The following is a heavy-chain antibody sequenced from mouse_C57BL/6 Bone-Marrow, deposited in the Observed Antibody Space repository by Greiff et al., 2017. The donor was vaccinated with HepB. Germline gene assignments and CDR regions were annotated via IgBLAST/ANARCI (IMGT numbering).Heavy chain of an antibody. CDR2: FYPGSGST. J-gene: IGHJ3*01. CDR1: GYTFTEYT. CDR3: ARHENYDYDSWFAY. D-gene: IGHD2-4*01. V-gene: IGHV1-62-2*01. Sequence: QVQLQQSGAELVKPGASVKLSCKASGYTFTEYTIHWVKQRPGQGLEWIGWFYPGSGSTKYNEKFKDKATLTADKSSSTIYMELSSLTSDDSAVYFCARHENYDYDSWFAYWGRGTLVTVSA.